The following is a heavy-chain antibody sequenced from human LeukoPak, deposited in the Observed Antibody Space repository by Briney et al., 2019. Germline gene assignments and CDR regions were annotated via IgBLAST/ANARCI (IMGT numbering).Heavy chain of an antibody. CDR1: GFIFSNYA. J-gene: IGHJ4*02. V-gene: IGHV3-30*01. CDR3: ARDSTYWYDSGSSGPHYFDY. CDR2: ISSDGTKT. D-gene: IGHD3-10*01. Sequence: GGSPRLSCAASGFIFSNYAMHWVRQAPGKGLEWVALISSDGTKTYHADSVKGRFSISRDNSKNTLYLQLNSLRAEDTSVYYCARDSTYWYDSGSSGPHYFDYWGQGTLVTVSS.